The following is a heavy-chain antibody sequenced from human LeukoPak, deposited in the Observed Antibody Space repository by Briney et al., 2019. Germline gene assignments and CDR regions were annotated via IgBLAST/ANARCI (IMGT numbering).Heavy chain of an antibody. V-gene: IGHV3-48*03. CDR1: GFTFTSYE. CDR3: AREGGRDDAFDI. CDR2: ISSDGSTI. J-gene: IGHJ3*02. D-gene: IGHD3-16*01. Sequence: GGSLRLSCAASGFTFTSYEMNWVRQAPGKGLEWVSYISSDGSTIFYVDSVKGRFTISRDNAKDSLYLQMNSLRAEDTAVYYCAREGGRDDAFDIWGQGTMVIVSS.